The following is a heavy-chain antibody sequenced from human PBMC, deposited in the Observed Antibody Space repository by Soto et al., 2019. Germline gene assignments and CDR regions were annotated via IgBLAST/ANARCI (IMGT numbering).Heavy chain of an antibody. CDR1: CFTFSSYG. Sequence: PGGSLRVSCTGSCFTFSSYGITWVRQAPGKGLEWVSFSSATGAGTYYADSVKGRFTISRDNSKNTLYLQMTSLRADDTAVYYCAKDRRAGGNYGFYSDFWGQGALVTVSS. CDR3: AKDRRAGGNYGFYSDF. V-gene: IGHV3-23*01. CDR2: SSATGAGT. D-gene: IGHD1-7*01. J-gene: IGHJ4*02.